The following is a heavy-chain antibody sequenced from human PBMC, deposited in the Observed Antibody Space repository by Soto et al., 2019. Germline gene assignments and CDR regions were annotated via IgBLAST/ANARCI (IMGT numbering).Heavy chain of an antibody. V-gene: IGHV6-1*01. D-gene: IGHD6-13*01. J-gene: IGHJ5*02. CDR3: ARYTSNWYRDP. CDR1: GDSVSSNSAA. CDR2: TYYRSKWYS. Sequence: QVQLQQSGPGLVKPSQTLSLSCAILGDSVSSNSAAWNWIRQSPSRGLEWLGRTYYRSKWYSDYGISVRGRISLTPDPSKNLFSLQLNSVTPEDTAVYSCARYTSNWYRDPWGQGTLVTVSS.